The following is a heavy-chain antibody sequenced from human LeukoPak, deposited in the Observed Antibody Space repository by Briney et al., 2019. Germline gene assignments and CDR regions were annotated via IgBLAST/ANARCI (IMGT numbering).Heavy chain of an antibody. V-gene: IGHV5-51*01. CDR3: ARHWESGSYSGI. CDR2: IYPGDSDT. J-gene: IGHJ3*02. CDR1: GSIFTSYW. Sequence: PGESLQISCQGSGSIFTSYWIGWGRQLRGKGLEWMGIIYPGDSDTRYSPSFQGQVTISADNSISTAYLQWSSLKASDTAMYYCARHWESGSYSGIWGQGTMVTVSS. D-gene: IGHD1-26*01.